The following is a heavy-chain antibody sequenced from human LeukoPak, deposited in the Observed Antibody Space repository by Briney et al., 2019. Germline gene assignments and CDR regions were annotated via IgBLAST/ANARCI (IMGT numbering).Heavy chain of an antibody. CDR2: IYYTGRT. CDR1: GGSISSSAYH. CDR3: AREGGPYRPLDY. V-gene: IGHV4-31*03. Sequence: SSQTLSLTCSVSGGSISSSAYHWSWFRQHPGKGLEWIGYIYYTGRTYYSPSLKSRVTISLDTSKNQFSLNLSSLTAADTAVYYCAREGGPYRPLDYSGQGTLVTVSS. J-gene: IGHJ4*02.